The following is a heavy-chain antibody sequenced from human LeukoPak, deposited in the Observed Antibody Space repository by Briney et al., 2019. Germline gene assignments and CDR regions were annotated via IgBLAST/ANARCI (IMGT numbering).Heavy chain of an antibody. CDR1: GFTFDDYG. Sequence: GGSLRLSCAASGFTFDDYGMSWVRQAPGKGLEWVSVIYSGGRTDYADFVKGRFTISRDNSKNTLYLQMNSLRADDTAVYYCARSRDSSGWYPFQHWGQGTLVTVSS. CDR2: IYSGGRT. CDR3: ARSRDSSGWYPFQH. D-gene: IGHD6-19*01. J-gene: IGHJ1*01. V-gene: IGHV3-53*01.